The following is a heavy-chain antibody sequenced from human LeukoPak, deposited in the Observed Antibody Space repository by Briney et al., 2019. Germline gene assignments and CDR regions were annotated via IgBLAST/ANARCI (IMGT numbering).Heavy chain of an antibody. J-gene: IGHJ4*02. CDR3: ARDFFHGHCSGLTCFLLDS. CDR1: GYTFTKYG. CDR2: ISAYNGNT. Sequence: ASVKVSCKASGYTFTKYGITWVRQAPGQGLEWMGWISAYNGNTNYAQKFQGRLTVTTDTSTNTAYMELRSFRPDDTAVYYCARDFFHGHCSGLTCFLLDSWGQGSLVNVSS. V-gene: IGHV1-18*01. D-gene: IGHD2-15*01.